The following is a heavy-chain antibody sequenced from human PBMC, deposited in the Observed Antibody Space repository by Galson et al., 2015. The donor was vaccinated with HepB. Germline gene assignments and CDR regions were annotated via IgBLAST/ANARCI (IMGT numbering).Heavy chain of an antibody. V-gene: IGHV3-48*01. J-gene: IGHJ4*02. Sequence: SLRLSCAASGFTFSGYSMNWVRQAPGKGLEWVSYISSDSNTMRYADSVKGRFTISRDNAENSLYLQMSSLRAEDTAVYYCARDPSRAVRALAYWGQGALVTVSS. CDR3: ARDPSRAVRALAY. CDR2: ISSDSNTM. CDR1: GFTFSGYS.